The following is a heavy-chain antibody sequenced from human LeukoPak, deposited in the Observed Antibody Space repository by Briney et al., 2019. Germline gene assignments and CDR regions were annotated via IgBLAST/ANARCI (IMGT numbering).Heavy chain of an antibody. CDR3: ADWKVGANHSYIDV. CDR1: GFSLSNVW. D-gene: IGHD1-26*01. CDR2: TKQYGSKT. V-gene: IGHV3-7*02. J-gene: IGHJ6*03. Sequence: GSLRLSWVASGFSLSNVWMTRVRQAPGKGLEGVANTKQYGSKTYYTDSVKGRFTISRDNSKNSLYLQMNSLRAEDTAVYYCADWKVGANHSYIDVWGQGTTVTVSS.